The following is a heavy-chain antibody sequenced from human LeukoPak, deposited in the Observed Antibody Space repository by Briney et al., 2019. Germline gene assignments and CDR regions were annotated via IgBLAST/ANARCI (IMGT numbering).Heavy chain of an antibody. J-gene: IGHJ4*02. CDR2: IIPIFGTA. CDR3: ARSPLYCSGGSCYLGY. Sequence: ASVKVSCKASGGTFISYAISWVRQAPGQGLEWMGGIIPIFGTANYAQKFQGRVTITADESTSTAYMELSSLRSEDTAVYYCARSPLYCSGGSCYLGYWGQGTLVTVSS. V-gene: IGHV1-69*13. D-gene: IGHD2-15*01. CDR1: GGTFISYA.